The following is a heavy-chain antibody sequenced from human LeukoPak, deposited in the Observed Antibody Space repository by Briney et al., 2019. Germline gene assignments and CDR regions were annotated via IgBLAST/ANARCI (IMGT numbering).Heavy chain of an antibody. CDR2: IYYSGST. Sequence: SETLSLTCTVSGGSISSYYWSWIRHPPGKELEWIGYIYYSGSTNYNPSLKSRVTISVDTSKIQFSLKLSSVTAADTAVYYCASVRSIAAAGSLYHYYGMDVWGQGTTVTVSS. D-gene: IGHD6-13*01. V-gene: IGHV4-59*01. CDR1: GGSISSYY. J-gene: IGHJ6*02. CDR3: ASVRSIAAAGSLYHYYGMDV.